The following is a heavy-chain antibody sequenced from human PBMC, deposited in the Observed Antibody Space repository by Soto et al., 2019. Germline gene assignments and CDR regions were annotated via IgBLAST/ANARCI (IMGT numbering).Heavy chain of an antibody. Sequence: HPGGSLRLSCAASGFTFSSYAMSWVRQAPGKGLEWVSAISGSGGSTYYADSVKGRFTISRDNSKNTLYLQMNSLRAEDTAVYYCAKDNCSSTSCYLAYYFDYWGQGTLVTVSS. CDR3: AKDNCSSTSCYLAYYFDY. V-gene: IGHV3-23*01. D-gene: IGHD2-2*01. CDR1: GFTFSSYA. J-gene: IGHJ4*02. CDR2: ISGSGGST.